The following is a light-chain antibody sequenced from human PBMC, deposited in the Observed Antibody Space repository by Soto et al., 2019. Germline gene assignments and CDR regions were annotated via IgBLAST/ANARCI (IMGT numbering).Light chain of an antibody. J-gene: IGKJ1*01. Sequence: DIQMTQSRSTLSASVADIFTISCRASQSISSWLAWYQQKPGKAPKLLIYKASTLKSGVPSRFSGSGSGTEFTLTISSLQPDDFATYYCQHYNSYSEAFGQGTKVDIK. CDR2: KAS. CDR3: QHYNSYSEA. V-gene: IGKV1-5*03. CDR1: QSISSW.